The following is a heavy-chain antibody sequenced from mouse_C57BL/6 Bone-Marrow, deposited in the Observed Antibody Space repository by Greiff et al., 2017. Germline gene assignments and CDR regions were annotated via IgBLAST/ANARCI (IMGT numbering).Heavy chain of an antibody. D-gene: IGHD1-1*01. CDR1: GYTFTSYG. Sequence: VMLVESGAELARPGASVKLSCKASGYTFTSYGISWVKQRTGQGLEWIGEIYPRSGNTYYNEKFKGKATLTADKSSSTAYMGLRSLTSEDSAVYFCARWSYYYGSSPHWYFDVWGTGTTVTVSS. J-gene: IGHJ1*03. V-gene: IGHV1-81*01. CDR2: IYPRSGNT. CDR3: ARWSYYYGSSPHWYFDV.